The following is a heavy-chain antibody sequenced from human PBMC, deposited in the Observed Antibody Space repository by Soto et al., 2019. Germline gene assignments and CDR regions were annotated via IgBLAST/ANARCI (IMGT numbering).Heavy chain of an antibody. V-gene: IGHV1-46*01. J-gene: IGHJ5*02. Sequence: QVQLVQSGAEVRKPGASLKLSCQTSGYPFTSYHMHWVRQAPGQGLEWMGVINPTEGRTRYSQRFQDRVTMTRDTSTSTVYMELSSLRSEDTATYFCARGREYSFGYHWFAPWGQGTLVTVSS. CDR3: ARGREYSFGYHWFAP. CDR2: INPTEGRT. D-gene: IGHD5-12*01. CDR1: GYPFTSYH.